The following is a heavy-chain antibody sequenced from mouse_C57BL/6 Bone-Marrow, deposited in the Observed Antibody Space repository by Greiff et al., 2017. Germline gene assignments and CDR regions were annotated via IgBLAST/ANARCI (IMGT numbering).Heavy chain of an antibody. CDR2: ISNGGGST. J-gene: IGHJ4*01. Sequence: EVKLQESGRGIVQPRGSLKLPCAAPGYTFSDYYMYWVRQTPEKRLEWVAYISNGGGSTYYPDTVKCRFTISRDNAKNTLYLQLSRLKSEDTAIYYCASVLLCDYWGQGASVTVST. V-gene: IGHV5-12*01. CDR3: ASVLLCDY. CDR1: GYTFSDYY. D-gene: IGHD2-1*01.